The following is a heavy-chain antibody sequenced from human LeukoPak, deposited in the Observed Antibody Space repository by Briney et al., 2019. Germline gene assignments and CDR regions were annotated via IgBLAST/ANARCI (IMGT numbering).Heavy chain of an antibody. CDR2: INPDGGNT. Sequence: ASVKVSCKASGYTFTNSYIHWVRQAPGQVLEWMGLINPDGGNTNYAQNFQGRVTMTTDTSTSTAYMELRSLRSDDTAVYYCARVSIYSSGWYSLGWDYYYMDVWGKGTTVTVSS. CDR1: GYTFTNSY. CDR3: ARVSIYSSGWYSLGWDYYYMDV. D-gene: IGHD6-19*01. V-gene: IGHV1-46*01. J-gene: IGHJ6*03.